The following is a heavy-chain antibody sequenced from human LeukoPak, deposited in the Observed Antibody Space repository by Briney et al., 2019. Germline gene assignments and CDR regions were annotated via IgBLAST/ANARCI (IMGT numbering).Heavy chain of an antibody. V-gene: IGHV1-3*04. D-gene: IGHD6-13*01. CDR3: ARDAIAIASAGTIGDH. CDR2: INTDNGNT. CDR1: GYTFTSYT. J-gene: IGHJ5*02. Sequence: GASVKVSCKASGYTFTSYTIDWVRQAPGQRLEWMGWINTDNGNTKYSQKLQGRVTITRDTSATTAYMELSSLRSEDTAVYYCARDAIAIASAGTIGDHWGQGTLVTVSS.